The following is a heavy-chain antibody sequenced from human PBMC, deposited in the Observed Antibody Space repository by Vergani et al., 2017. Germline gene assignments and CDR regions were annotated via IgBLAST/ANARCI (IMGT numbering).Heavy chain of an antibody. CDR1: GFTFTSSA. CDR3: ARVVVVAATYLNYYYGMDV. CDR2: IVVGSGNT. V-gene: IGHV1-58*01. D-gene: IGHD2-15*01. J-gene: IGHJ6*02. Sequence: QMQLVQSGPEVKKPGTSVKVSCKASGFTFTSSAVQWVRQARGQRLEWIGWIVVGSGNTNYAQKFQERVTITRDMSTSTAYMELSRLRSEDTAVYYCARVVVVAATYLNYYYGMDVWGQGTTVTVSS.